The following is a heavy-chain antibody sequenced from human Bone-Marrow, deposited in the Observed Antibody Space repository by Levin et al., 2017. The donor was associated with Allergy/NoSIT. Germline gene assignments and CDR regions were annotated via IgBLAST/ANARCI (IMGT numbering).Heavy chain of an antibody. CDR1: GGTFSHYA. CDR2: ISPVLGTP. Sequence: KSGESLKISCKASGGTFSHYAVSWVRQAPGKGLEWMGGISPVLGTPNYAQKFQGRVTIAADESTSTAYMELSGLRSEDTAVYYCARASHYYDRSLDYWGQGTLVTVSS. J-gene: IGHJ4*02. D-gene: IGHD3-22*01. V-gene: IGHV1-69*01. CDR3: ARASHYYDRSLDY.